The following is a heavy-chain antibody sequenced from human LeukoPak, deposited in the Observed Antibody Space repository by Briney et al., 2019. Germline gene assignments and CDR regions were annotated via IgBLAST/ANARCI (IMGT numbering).Heavy chain of an antibody. CDR2: INHSGST. V-gene: IGHV4-34*01. J-gene: IGHJ4*02. D-gene: IGHD3-22*01. Sequence: SETLSLTCSVYGGSFSGYYWSWVRQPPGKGLEWIGEINHSGSTNYNQSLKSRVTISVDTSKNQFSLKLSSVPAADTAVYYCARAPPYDSSGYSEIDYWGQGTLVTVSS. CDR3: ARAPPYDSSGYSEIDY. CDR1: GGSFSGYY.